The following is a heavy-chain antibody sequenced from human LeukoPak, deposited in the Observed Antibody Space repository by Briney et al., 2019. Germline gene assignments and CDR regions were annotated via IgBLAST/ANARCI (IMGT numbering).Heavy chain of an antibody. CDR3: ARASSGRPWFDP. Sequence: PSETLSLTCTVSGASISSGSYYWNWIRQPAGKGLEWIGRIFASGSTNYNPSLKSRVTISLDTSKNQLSLKLSSVTAADTAVYYCARASSGRPWFDPWGQGTLVTVSS. CDR2: IFASGST. CDR1: GASISSGSYY. D-gene: IGHD6-19*01. V-gene: IGHV4-61*02. J-gene: IGHJ5*02.